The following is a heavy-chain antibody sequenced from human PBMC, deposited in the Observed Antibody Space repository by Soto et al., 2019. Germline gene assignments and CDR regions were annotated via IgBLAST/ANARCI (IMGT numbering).Heavy chain of an antibody. J-gene: IGHJ3*02. CDR3: ARIPRAAVAGRAHAFDI. V-gene: IGHV1-46*01. CDR2: INPNGGST. CDR1: ADTFTSYY. Sequence: ASVKVSCKAPADTFTSYYIHWVRQAPGHGLEWMGIINPNGGSTRFAQTFQGRITMTTDTSTSTVYMELRSLRSEDTAVYYCARIPRAAVAGRAHAFDIWGPGTMVTVSS. D-gene: IGHD6-19*01.